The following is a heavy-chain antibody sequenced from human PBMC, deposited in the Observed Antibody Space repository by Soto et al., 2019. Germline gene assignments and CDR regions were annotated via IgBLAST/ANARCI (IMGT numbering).Heavy chain of an antibody. CDR1: GFTVSSSY. CDR2: IESGGST. D-gene: IGHD2-15*01. Sequence: AGSLRLSCNASGFTVSSSYMSWVRQAPGMGLEWVAVIESGGSTHYADSVKGRFTISRDNSKNMIYLQLHTLRAEDTAVYYCAKDLGPLRLLNYYYYGMDVWGQGTTVTVSS. J-gene: IGHJ6*02. CDR3: AKDLGPLRLLNYYYYGMDV. V-gene: IGHV3-53*01.